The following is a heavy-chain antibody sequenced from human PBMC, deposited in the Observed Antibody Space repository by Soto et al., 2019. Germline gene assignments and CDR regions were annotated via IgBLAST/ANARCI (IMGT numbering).Heavy chain of an antibody. Sequence: QLQLQESGSGLVKPSQTLSLTCAVSGGSISSGGYSWSWIRQPPGKGLEWIGYIYHSGSTYYNPSLNSRVTISVDRSKNQFSLKLSSVTAADTAVYYCARGLPVYFWSGYLFSWFDPWGQGTLVTVSS. J-gene: IGHJ5*02. V-gene: IGHV4-30-2*01. CDR3: ARGLPVYFWSGYLFSWFDP. D-gene: IGHD3-3*01. CDR1: GGSISSGGYS. CDR2: IYHSGST.